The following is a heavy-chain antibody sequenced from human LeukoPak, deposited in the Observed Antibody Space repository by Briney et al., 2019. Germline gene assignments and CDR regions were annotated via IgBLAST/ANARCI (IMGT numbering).Heavy chain of an antibody. D-gene: IGHD5-24*01. V-gene: IGHV5-51*01. CDR2: IYPSDSET. Sequence: GESLKISCRTSGYTFTTYWIGWARQMPGHGLEWLGMIYPSDSETKYNPSVQGQVTISADRSTSTAYLQWSGLRASATAMYYYARVNGVVCYKDYWGQGTQVTVSS. CDR3: ARVNGVVCYKDY. J-gene: IGHJ4*02. CDR1: GYTFTTYW.